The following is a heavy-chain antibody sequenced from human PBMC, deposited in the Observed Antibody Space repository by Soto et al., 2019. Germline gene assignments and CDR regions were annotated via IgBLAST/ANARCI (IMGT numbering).Heavy chain of an antibody. CDR3: AKEYDFWSGYLAGYGMDV. V-gene: IGHV3-30*18. CDR1: GFTFSSYG. J-gene: IGHJ6*02. CDR2: ISYDGSNK. D-gene: IGHD3-3*01. Sequence: QVQLVESGGGVVQPGRSLRLSCAASGFTFSSYGMHWVRQAPGKGLEWVAVISYDGSNKYYADSVKGRFTISRDNSKNTLYLQMNSVRAEDTAVYYCAKEYDFWSGYLAGYGMDVWGQGTTVTVSS.